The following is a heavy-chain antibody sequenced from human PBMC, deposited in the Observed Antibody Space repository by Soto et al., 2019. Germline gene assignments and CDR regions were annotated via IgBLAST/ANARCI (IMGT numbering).Heavy chain of an antibody. CDR1: GFTFSSYA. D-gene: IGHD2-8*01. CDR3: AKVSCTNGVCYYSSHYYMDV. CDR2: ISGSGGST. V-gene: IGHV3-23*01. Sequence: VQLLESGGGLVQPGGSLRLSCAASGFTFSSYAMSWVRQAPGKGLEWVSAISGSGGSTYYADSVKGRFTISRDNSKNTLYLQMNSLRAEDTAVYYCAKVSCTNGVCYYSSHYYMDVWGKGTTVTVSS. J-gene: IGHJ6*03.